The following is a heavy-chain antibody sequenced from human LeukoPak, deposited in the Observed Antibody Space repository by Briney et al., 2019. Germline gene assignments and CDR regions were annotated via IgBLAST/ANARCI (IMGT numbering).Heavy chain of an antibody. V-gene: IGHV3-21*01. J-gene: IGHJ6*03. D-gene: IGHD1-14*01. CDR1: GFTFNSYS. Sequence: GGSLRLSCAASGFTFNSYSMNWVRQTPGKGLEWVSSISSSSGYINYADSVKGRFTVSRDNAKNSLYLQMNSLRAEDTAVYYCAKDGHRYMDVWGKGTTVTVSS. CDR2: ISSSSGYI. CDR3: AKDGHRYMDV.